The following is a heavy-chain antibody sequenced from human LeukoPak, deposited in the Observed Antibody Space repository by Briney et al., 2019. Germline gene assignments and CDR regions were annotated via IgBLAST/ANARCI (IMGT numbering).Heavy chain of an antibody. J-gene: IGHJ4*02. CDR1: GFTFSSYG. Sequence: GGSLRLSCAASGFTFSSYGMHWVRQAPGKGLEWVAVISYDGSNKYYADSVKGRFTISRDNSKNTLYLQMNSLRAEDTAVYYCAKEDSSSWPRRGLDYWGQGTLVTVSS. D-gene: IGHD6-13*01. CDR3: AKEDSSSWPRRGLDY. CDR2: ISYDGSNK. V-gene: IGHV3-30*18.